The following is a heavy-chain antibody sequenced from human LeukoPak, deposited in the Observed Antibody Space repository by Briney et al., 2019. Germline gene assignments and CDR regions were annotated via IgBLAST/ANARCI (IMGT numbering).Heavy chain of an antibody. V-gene: IGHV3-21*01. CDR3: AKAVYGDYGSWFDP. CDR1: GFTFSSYS. J-gene: IGHJ5*02. Sequence: GGSLRLSCAASGFTFSSYSMNWVRQAPGKGLEWVSSISSSSSYIYYADSVKGRFTISRDNAKNSLYLQMNSLRAEDTAVYYCAKAVYGDYGSWFDPWGQGTLVTVSS. CDR2: ISSSSSYI. D-gene: IGHD4-17*01.